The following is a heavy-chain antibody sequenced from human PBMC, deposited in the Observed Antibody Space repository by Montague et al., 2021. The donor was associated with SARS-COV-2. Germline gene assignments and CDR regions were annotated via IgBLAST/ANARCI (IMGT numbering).Heavy chain of an antibody. CDR2: SFHSGRT. CDR1: GGSTDSFY. J-gene: IGHJ6*04. CDR3: ARGGYYYNTGDYSDYYYNMDV. D-gene: IGHD3-22*01. Sequence: SETLSLTCTVSGGSTDSFYWSWIRRPPGKGLEWTGCSFHSGRTYYNPSLKSRVSMSVDTSKNKVSLRLSSLTAADTAVDYCARGGYYYNTGDYSDYYYNMDVWGKGTTVTVSS. V-gene: IGHV4-59*01.